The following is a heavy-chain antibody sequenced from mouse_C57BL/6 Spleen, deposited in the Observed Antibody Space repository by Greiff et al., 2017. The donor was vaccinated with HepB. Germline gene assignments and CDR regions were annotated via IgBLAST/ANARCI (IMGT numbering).Heavy chain of an antibody. Sequence: QVQLKESGAELVRPGASVTLSCKASGYTFTDYEMHWVKQTPVHGLEWIGAIDPETGGTAYNQKFKGKAILTADKSSSTAYMELRSLTSEDSAVYYCTRERIYYDYGDYWGQGTTLTVSS. V-gene: IGHV1-15*01. D-gene: IGHD2-4*01. J-gene: IGHJ2*01. CDR3: TRERIYYDYGDY. CDR1: GYTFTDYE. CDR2: IDPETGGT.